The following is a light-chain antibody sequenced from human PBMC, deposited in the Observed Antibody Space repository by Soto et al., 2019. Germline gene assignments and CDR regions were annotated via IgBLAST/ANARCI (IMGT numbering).Light chain of an antibody. CDR2: GAS. Sequence: EIVLTQSPGTLSLSPGERATLSCRASQSVSSNLAWYQQKPGQAPRLLIYGASDRATGIPGRFSGSGSGTDFTLIISSLEPEDFAFYYCQQGNTWPWTFGQGTKVDI. CDR1: QSVSSN. CDR3: QQGNTWPWT. J-gene: IGKJ1*01. V-gene: IGKV3-11*01.